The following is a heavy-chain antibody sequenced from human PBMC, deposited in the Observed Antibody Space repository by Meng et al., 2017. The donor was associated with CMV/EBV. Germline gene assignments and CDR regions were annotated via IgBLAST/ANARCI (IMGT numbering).Heavy chain of an antibody. V-gene: IGHV4-38-2*02. J-gene: IGHJ6*02. D-gene: IGHD1-26*01. Sequence: ESLKISCTVSGYSISSGYYWGWIRQPPGKGLEWIGSIYHSGSTYYNPSLKSRVTISVDTSKNQFSLKLSSVTAADTAVYYCARGGGSYYYYYYGMDVWGQGTTVTVSS. CDR2: IYHSGST. CDR3: ARGGGSYYYYYYGMDV. CDR1: GYSISSGYY.